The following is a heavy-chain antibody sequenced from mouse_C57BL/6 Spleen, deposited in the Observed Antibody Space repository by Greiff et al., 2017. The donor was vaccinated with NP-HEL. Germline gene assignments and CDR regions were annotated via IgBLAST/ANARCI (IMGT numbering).Heavy chain of an antibody. CDR1: GFTFSDSG. V-gene: IGHV5-17*01. J-gene: IGHJ2*01. CDR2: ISSGSSTI. Sequence: EVQVVESGGGLVKPGGSLKLSCAASGFTFSDSGMHWVRQAPEKGLEWVAYISSGSSTIYYADTVKGRFTISRDNAKTTLFLQMTSLRSEDTAMYYCARYSNYRYFDYWGQGTTLTVSS. D-gene: IGHD2-5*01. CDR3: ARYSNYRYFDY.